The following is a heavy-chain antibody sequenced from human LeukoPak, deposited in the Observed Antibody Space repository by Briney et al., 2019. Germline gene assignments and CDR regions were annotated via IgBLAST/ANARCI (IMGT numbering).Heavy chain of an antibody. D-gene: IGHD3-10*01. V-gene: IGHV4-59*01. CDR2: IYYSGST. CDR1: GGSISSYY. Sequence: SETLPLTCTVSGGSISSYYWSWIRQPPGKGLEWIGYIYYSGSTNYNPSLKSRVTISVDTSKNQFSLKLSSVTAADTAVYYCARGPRGYYYGSAFDPWGQGTLVTVSS. CDR3: ARGPRGYYYGSAFDP. J-gene: IGHJ5*02.